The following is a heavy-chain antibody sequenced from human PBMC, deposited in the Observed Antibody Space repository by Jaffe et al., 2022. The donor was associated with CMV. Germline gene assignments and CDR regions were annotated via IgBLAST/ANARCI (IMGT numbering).Heavy chain of an antibody. CDR1: GFTFSDYY. Sequence: QVQLVESGGGLVKPGGSLRLSCAASGFTFSDYYMSWIRQAPGKGLEWVSYISSSSSYTNYADSVKGRFTISRDNAKNSLYLQMNSLRAEDTAVYYCARIPRGGFCYMDVWGKGTTVTVSS. D-gene: IGHD2-15*01. J-gene: IGHJ6*03. CDR2: ISSSSSYT. V-gene: IGHV3-11*06. CDR3: ARIPRGGFCYMDV.